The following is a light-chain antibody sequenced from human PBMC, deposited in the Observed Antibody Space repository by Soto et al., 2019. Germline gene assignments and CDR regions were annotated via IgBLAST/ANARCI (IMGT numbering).Light chain of an antibody. CDR1: PSISSY. CDR2: AAS. Sequence: DLQMTQSPSSLSASVGDRVTITCRASPSISSYLNWFQQKPGKAPKLLIYAASSLQSGVPSRFSGSGSGTDFTLTISSLQPEDFATYYCQHSYSTRWTFGQGTKVEIK. CDR3: QHSYSTRWT. V-gene: IGKV1-39*01. J-gene: IGKJ1*01.